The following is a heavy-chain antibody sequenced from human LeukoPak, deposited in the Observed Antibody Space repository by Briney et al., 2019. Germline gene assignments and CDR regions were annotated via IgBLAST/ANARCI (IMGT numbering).Heavy chain of an antibody. V-gene: IGHV3-30-3*01. Sequence: PGGSLRLSCAASGFTSSSYAMHWVRQAPGKGLEWVAVISYDGSNKYYADSVKGRFTISRDNSKNTLYLQMNSLRAEDTAVYYCARGPTAMVTYYYYGMDVWGQGTTVTVSS. CDR2: ISYDGSNK. D-gene: IGHD5-18*01. J-gene: IGHJ6*02. CDR1: GFTSSSYA. CDR3: ARGPTAMVTYYYYGMDV.